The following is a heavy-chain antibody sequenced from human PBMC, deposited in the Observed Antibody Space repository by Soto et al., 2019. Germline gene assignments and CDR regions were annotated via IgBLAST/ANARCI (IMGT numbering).Heavy chain of an antibody. D-gene: IGHD3-3*01. V-gene: IGHV4-34*01. CDR1: GGSFSGYY. CDR3: ARGPYYDFWSGYYLGQNPQLRSTNKGFDY. J-gene: IGHJ4*02. CDR2: INHSGST. Sequence: QVQLQQWGAGLLKPSETLSLTCAVYGGSFSGYYWSWIRQPPGKGLEWIGEINHSGSTNYNPSLKRRGTISVDTAKNQFSLKLGSVTAADTAVYYCARGPYYDFWSGYYLGQNPQLRSTNKGFDYWGQGTLVTVSS.